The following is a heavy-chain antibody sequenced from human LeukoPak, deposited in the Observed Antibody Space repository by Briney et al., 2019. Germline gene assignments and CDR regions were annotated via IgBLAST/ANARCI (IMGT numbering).Heavy chain of an antibody. Sequence: SVKVSCKASGGTFSSYAISWVRQAPGQGLEWMGGIIPIFGTANYAQKFQGRVTITADESTSTAYMELSSLRSEDTAVYYCARDLDYGDADAFDIWGQGTMVTVSS. CDR2: IIPIFGTA. D-gene: IGHD4-17*01. J-gene: IGHJ3*02. V-gene: IGHV1-69*13. CDR1: GGTFSSYA. CDR3: ARDLDYGDADAFDI.